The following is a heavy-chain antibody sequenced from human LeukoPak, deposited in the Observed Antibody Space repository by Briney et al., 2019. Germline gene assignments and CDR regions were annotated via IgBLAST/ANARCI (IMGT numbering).Heavy chain of an antibody. CDR2: IYYSGST. CDR3: AREVVVVPAATYFDY. V-gene: IGHV4-39*07. J-gene: IGHJ4*02. D-gene: IGHD2-2*01. Sequence: SETLSLTCTVSGDSISSSSSYWGWIRQPPGKGLEWIGSIYYSGSTNYNPSLKSRVTISVDKSKNQFSLKLSSVTAADTAVYYCAREVVVVPAATYFDYWGQGTLVTVSS. CDR1: GDSISSSSSY.